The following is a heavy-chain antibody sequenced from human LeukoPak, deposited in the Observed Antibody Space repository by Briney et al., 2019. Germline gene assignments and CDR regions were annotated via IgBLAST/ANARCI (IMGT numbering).Heavy chain of an antibody. CDR3: ARETKIDY. V-gene: IGHV3-23*01. CDR2: MIISGGST. Sequence: PGESLRLSCEASGFTFSSYAMTWVRQVPGKGLEWLSSMIISGGSTYYADSVKGRFTISRDNSKNTLCLQMNSLRVEDTALYYCARETKIDYWGQGALVTVSS. D-gene: IGHD1-7*01. CDR1: GFTFSSYA. J-gene: IGHJ4*02.